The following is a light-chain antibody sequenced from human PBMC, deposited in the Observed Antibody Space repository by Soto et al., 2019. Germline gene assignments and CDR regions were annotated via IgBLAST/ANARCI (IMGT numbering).Light chain of an antibody. CDR2: HIT. Sequence: QSVLTQPASVSGSPGQSITISCTGTSSDIGIYNLVSWYQQHPGKAPKLIIYHITTRPSGVSNRFSGSKSDNTASLTISGLQAEDEGDYYCCSYAGSRWVFGGGTKLTVL. V-gene: IGLV2-23*02. CDR1: SSDIGIYNL. CDR3: CSYAGSRWV. J-gene: IGLJ3*02.